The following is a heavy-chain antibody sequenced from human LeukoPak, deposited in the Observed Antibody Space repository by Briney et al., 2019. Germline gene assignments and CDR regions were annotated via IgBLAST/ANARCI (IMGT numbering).Heavy chain of an antibody. CDR1: GFTFSSYA. J-gene: IGHJ4*02. CDR2: ISGSGGST. D-gene: IGHD3-10*01. V-gene: IGHV3-23*01. Sequence: GGSLRLSCAASGFTFSSYAMSWVRQAPGKGLEWVSAISGSGGSTYYADSVKGRFTISRDNSKNTLYLQMNSLRAEDTAVYYCAKDPSFTMGGRVSPSPFVYWGQGTLVTVSS. CDR3: AKDPSFTMGGRVSPSPFVY.